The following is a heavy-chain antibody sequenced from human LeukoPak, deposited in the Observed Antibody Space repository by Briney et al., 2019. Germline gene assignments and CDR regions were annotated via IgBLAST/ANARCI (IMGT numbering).Heavy chain of an antibody. J-gene: IGHJ3*02. V-gene: IGHV1-8*03. D-gene: IGHD3-3*01. Sequence: ASVKVSCKASGYTFTSYGISWVRQAPGQGLEWMGWMNPNSGNTGYAQKFQGRVTITRNTSISTAYMELSSLRSEDTAVYYCARYTYYDFWSGYYSNAFDIWGQGTMVTVSS. CDR3: ARYTYYDFWSGYYSNAFDI. CDR2: MNPNSGNT. CDR1: GYTFTSYG.